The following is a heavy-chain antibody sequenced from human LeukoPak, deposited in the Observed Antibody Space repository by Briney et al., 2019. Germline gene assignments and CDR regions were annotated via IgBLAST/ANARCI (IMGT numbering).Heavy chain of an antibody. Sequence: PSETLSLTCAVYGGSFSGYYWSWIRQPPGKGLEWIGYIYYSGSTNYNPSLKSRVTISVDTSKNQFSLRLSSVTAADTAVYYCARDSHNWNYSGFDPWGQGTLVTVSS. CDR1: GGSFSGYY. CDR3: ARDSHNWNYSGFDP. J-gene: IGHJ5*02. V-gene: IGHV4-59*01. CDR2: IYYSGST. D-gene: IGHD1-7*01.